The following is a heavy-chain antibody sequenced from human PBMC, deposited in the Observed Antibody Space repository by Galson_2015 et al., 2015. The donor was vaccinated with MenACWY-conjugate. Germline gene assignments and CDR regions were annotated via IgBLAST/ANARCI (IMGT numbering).Heavy chain of an antibody. Sequence: SLRLSCAASGFTVSNNYMSWVRQAPGQGLEWVSDIYSGGSTYYADSVNGRFTSSKDKSKNTLYLQMNSLRAEDTAVYYCARLPQGDCWGQGTLVTVSS. CDR1: GFTVSNNY. CDR2: IYSGGST. CDR3: ARLPQGDC. V-gene: IGHV3-53*01. J-gene: IGHJ4*02.